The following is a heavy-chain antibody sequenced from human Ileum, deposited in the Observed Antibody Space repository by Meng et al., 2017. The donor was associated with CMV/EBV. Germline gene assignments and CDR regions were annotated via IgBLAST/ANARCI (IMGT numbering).Heavy chain of an antibody. CDR2: ISQTSTYI. CDR3: SRDPRTLDY. J-gene: IGHJ4*02. CDR1: GFTFSDYY. V-gene: IGHV3-11*05. Sequence: QVQLVGSGGELVKPGGSLRISCAASGFTFSDYYMTWIRQAPGKAPEWLSYISQTSTYINYADSVKGRFTISRDNAKNSVYLQMNSLEPEDTAVYYCSRDPRTLDYWGQGTLVTVFS.